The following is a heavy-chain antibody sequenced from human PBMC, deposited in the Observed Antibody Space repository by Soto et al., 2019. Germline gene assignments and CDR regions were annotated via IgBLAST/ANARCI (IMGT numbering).Heavy chain of an antibody. CDR3: ARDDFWSGIDY. Sequence: QVQLVQSGAEVKKPGASVKVSCKASGYTFTSYAIHWVRQAPGQRLEWMGWINAGNGNTKYSQKFQGRVTITRDTSASTAYMELSSLRSEDTAVYYCARDDFWSGIDYWGQGTLVTVSS. V-gene: IGHV1-3*01. CDR1: GYTFTSYA. D-gene: IGHD3-3*01. CDR2: INAGNGNT. J-gene: IGHJ4*02.